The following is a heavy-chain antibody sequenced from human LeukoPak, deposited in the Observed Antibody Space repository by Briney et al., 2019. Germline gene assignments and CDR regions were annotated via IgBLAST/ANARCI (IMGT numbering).Heavy chain of an antibody. CDR2: INPNSGGT. J-gene: IGHJ4*02. Sequence: ASVTVSCKASGYTFTGYYMHWVRQAPGQGLEWMGWINPNSGGTNYAQKFQGWVTMTRDASISTAYMELSRLRSDDTAVYYCARAIAVAGTGFDFDYWGQGTLVTVSS. D-gene: IGHD6-19*01. V-gene: IGHV1-2*04. CDR3: ARAIAVAGTGFDFDY. CDR1: GYTFTGYY.